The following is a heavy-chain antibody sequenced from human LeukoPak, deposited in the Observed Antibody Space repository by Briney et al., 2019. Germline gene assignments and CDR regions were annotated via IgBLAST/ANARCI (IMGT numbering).Heavy chain of an antibody. CDR2: ISPSGDIK. D-gene: IGHD4-17*01. J-gene: IGHJ6*03. Sequence: GGTLRLSCVASGFTFSRHGMNWVRQAPGKGLEWVSGISPSGDIKYYVDSVKGRFTVSRDNSKNTLYLQMNSLRAEDTAVYYCAKDWRAGDYYYYYYMDVWGKGTTVTVSS. CDR1: GFTFSRHG. V-gene: IGHV3-23*01. CDR3: AKDWRAGDYYYYYYMDV.